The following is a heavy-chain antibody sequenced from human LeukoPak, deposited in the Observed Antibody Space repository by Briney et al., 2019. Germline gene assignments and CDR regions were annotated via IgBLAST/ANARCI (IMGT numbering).Heavy chain of an antibody. V-gene: IGHV3-23*01. J-gene: IGHJ4*02. CDR1: GFTFSSYA. Sequence: GGSLRLSCAASGFTFSSYAMSWVRQAPGKGLEWVSAISGSGGSTYYADSVKGRFTISRDNSKNTLYLRMNSLRAEDTAVYYCAKDLYPPSPGIAAAGFFDYWGQGTLVTVSS. D-gene: IGHD6-13*01. CDR3: AKDLYPPSPGIAAAGFFDY. CDR2: ISGSGGST.